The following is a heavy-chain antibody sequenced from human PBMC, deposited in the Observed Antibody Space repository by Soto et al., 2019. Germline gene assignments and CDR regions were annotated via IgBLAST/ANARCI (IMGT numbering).Heavy chain of an antibody. V-gene: IGHV4-39*07. Sequence: PSETLSLTCTVSGGSISSSTYYWGWMRQPPGKGLEWIGSFFNGGSTYYNPSLKSRVTISVDKSKNQFSLKLSSVTAADTAVYYCAFRRGDGYKWSYWYFDLWGRGTLVTVSS. J-gene: IGHJ2*01. D-gene: IGHD2-8*01. CDR2: FFNGGST. CDR1: GGSISSSTYY. CDR3: AFRRGDGYKWSYWYFDL.